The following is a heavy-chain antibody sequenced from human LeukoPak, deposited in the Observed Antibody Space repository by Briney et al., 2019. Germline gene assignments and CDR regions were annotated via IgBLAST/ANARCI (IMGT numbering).Heavy chain of an antibody. CDR3: ARVFLTYSGYDLNFFDS. D-gene: IGHD5-12*01. V-gene: IGHV3-21*01. CDR1: GFSFRNYS. CDR2: ISSLGTYT. Sequence: GGSLRLSCAASGFSFRNYSMSWVRQAPGKGLDWVSSISSLGTYTYFADSLKGRFTMSRDNANNSLYLQMNSLRGEDTAVYYCARVFLTYSGYDLNFFDSWGQGALVAVSP. J-gene: IGHJ4*02.